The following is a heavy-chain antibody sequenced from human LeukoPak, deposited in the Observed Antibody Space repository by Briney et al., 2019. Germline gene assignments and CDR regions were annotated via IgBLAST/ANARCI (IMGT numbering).Heavy chain of an antibody. CDR3: ASTPYYDFWSGYPPLAFDI. J-gene: IGHJ3*02. Sequence: SETLSLTCTVSGGSISSYYWSWIRQPPGKGLEWMGYIYYSGSTKYNPSLKSRVTISVDTSKNQFSLKLSSVTAADTAVYYCASTPYYDFWSGYPPLAFDIWGQGTMVTVSS. CDR2: IYYSGST. V-gene: IGHV4-59*01. CDR1: GGSISSYY. D-gene: IGHD3-3*01.